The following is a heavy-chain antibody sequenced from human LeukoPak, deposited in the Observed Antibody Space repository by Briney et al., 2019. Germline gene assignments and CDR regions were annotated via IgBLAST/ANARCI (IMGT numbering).Heavy chain of an antibody. V-gene: IGHV3-48*03. J-gene: IGHJ4*02. CDR1: GFTFSSYE. CDR3: ARGALYYYGSGSSFDY. CDR2: ISSSGSTI. D-gene: IGHD3-10*01. Sequence: EGSLRLSCAASGFTFSSYEMNWVRQAPGKGLEWVSYISSSGSTIYYADSVKGRFTISRDNAKNSLYLQMNSLRAEDTAVYYCARGALYYYGSGSSFDYWGQGTLVTVSS.